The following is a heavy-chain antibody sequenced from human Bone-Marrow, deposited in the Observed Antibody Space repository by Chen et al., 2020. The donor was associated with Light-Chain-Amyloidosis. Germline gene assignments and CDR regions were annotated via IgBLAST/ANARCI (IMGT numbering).Heavy chain of an antibody. CDR1: GYTFTSYY. CDR2: ISPSDGAT. CDR3: ARYYYGGWFDP. V-gene: IGHV1-46*01. J-gene: IGHJ5*02. D-gene: IGHD3-10*01. Sequence: QVQLVQSGAEVKRPGASVKVSCKASGYTFTSYYIHWLRQAPGHGLEWMGPISPSDGATNYAQTFRGRVTMARDTSTNTVYMELSSLTSSDTAVYYCARYYYGGWFDPWGQGTLVTVSS.